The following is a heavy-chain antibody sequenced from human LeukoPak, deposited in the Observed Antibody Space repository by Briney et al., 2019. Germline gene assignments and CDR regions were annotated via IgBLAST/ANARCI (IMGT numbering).Heavy chain of an antibody. Sequence: GGSLRLSCTASGFTFSSYTMHWVRRAPGKGLEWVAVISHDGNIKYHADSMKDRFTISRDNAKNSLFLQMNSLRAEDTAVYYCARVLRYCSGGNCYSGGLGYMDVWGKGTTVTISS. D-gene: IGHD2-15*01. J-gene: IGHJ6*03. CDR1: GFTFSSYT. CDR3: ARVLRYCSGGNCYSGGLGYMDV. CDR2: ISHDGNIK. V-gene: IGHV3-30*04.